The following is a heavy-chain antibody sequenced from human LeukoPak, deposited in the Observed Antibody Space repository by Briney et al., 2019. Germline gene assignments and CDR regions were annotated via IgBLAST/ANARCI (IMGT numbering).Heavy chain of an antibody. D-gene: IGHD3-10*01. Sequence: GGSLRLSCAAPGFTFSSYAMSWVRQAPGKGLEWVSDISGSGGSTYYADSVKGRFTISRDNSKNTLYLQMNSLRAEDTAVYYCAKGAMVRRVIMGNNWFDPWGQGTLVTVSS. V-gene: IGHV3-23*01. J-gene: IGHJ5*02. CDR1: GFTFSSYA. CDR2: ISGSGGST. CDR3: AKGAMVRRVIMGNNWFDP.